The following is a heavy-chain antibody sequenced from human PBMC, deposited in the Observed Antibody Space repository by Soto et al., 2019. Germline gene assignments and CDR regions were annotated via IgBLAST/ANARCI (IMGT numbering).Heavy chain of an antibody. J-gene: IGHJ4*02. CDR3: AGVPPGAKFDY. V-gene: IGHV4-4*02. CDR1: GGSISSTNW. D-gene: IGHD2-15*01. CDR2: IYQTGST. Sequence: SETLSLTCAVSGGSISSTNWWSWVRQTPGKGLEWIVEIYQTGSTNYNPSLKSRATISIDKSQNQFSLKLTQMTAADTAMYYCAGVPPGAKFDYWAQGIVVTVSS.